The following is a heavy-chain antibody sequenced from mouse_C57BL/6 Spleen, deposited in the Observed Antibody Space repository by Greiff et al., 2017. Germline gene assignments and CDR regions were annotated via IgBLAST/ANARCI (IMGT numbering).Heavy chain of an antibody. Sequence: EVQLVESGPGLVKPSQSLSLTCSVTGYSITSGYYWNWIRQFPGNKLEWMGYISYDGSNNYNPSLKNRISITRDTSKNQFFLKLNSVTTEDTATYYCAREDWDGYFDVWGTGTTVTVSS. CDR1: GYSITSGYY. J-gene: IGHJ1*03. V-gene: IGHV3-6*01. D-gene: IGHD4-1*01. CDR3: AREDWDGYFDV. CDR2: ISYDGSN.